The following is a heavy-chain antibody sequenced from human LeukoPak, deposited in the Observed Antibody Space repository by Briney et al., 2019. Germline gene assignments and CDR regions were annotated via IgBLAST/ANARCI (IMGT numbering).Heavy chain of an antibody. D-gene: IGHD5-18*01. Sequence: WASVKVSCKASGGTFSSYAISWVRQAPGQGLEWMGGIIPIFGTANYAQKFQGRVTITADESTSTAYMELSSLRSEDTAVYYCAREDTAMGVEFGYWGQGTLVTVSS. CDR1: GGTFSSYA. CDR2: IIPIFGTA. CDR3: AREDTAMGVEFGY. J-gene: IGHJ4*02. V-gene: IGHV1-69*13.